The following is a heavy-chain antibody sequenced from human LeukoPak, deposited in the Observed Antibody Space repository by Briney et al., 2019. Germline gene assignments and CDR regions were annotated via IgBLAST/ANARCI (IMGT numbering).Heavy chain of an antibody. V-gene: IGHV4-34*01. CDR1: GGSFSGYY. J-gene: IGHJ3*02. D-gene: IGHD1-14*01. CDR2: INHSGST. Sequence: SETLSLTCAVYGGSFSGYYWSWIRQPPGKGLEWIGEINHSGSTNYNPSLKSRVTISVDTSKNQFSLKLSSVTAADTAVYYCASRTRRGAFDIWGQGTMVTVSS. CDR3: ASRTRRGAFDI.